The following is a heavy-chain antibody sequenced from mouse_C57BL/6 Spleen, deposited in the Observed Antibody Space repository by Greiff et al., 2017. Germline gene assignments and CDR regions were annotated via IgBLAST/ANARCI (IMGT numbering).Heavy chain of an antibody. V-gene: IGHV5-17*01. CDR3: ARKGFTTVVAYYAMDY. Sequence: EVKLVESGGGLVKPGGSLKLSCAASGFTFSDYGMHWVRQAPEKGLEWVAYISSGSSTIYYADPVKGRFTISRDNSKNTLFLQMTSLRSEDTAMYYCARKGFTTVVAYYAMDYWGQGTSVTVSS. CDR1: GFTFSDYG. D-gene: IGHD1-1*01. CDR2: ISSGSSTI. J-gene: IGHJ4*01.